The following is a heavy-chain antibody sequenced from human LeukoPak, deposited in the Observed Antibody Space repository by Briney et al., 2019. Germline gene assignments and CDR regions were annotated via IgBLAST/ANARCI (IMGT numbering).Heavy chain of an antibody. D-gene: IGHD5-12*01. CDR3: ARRTYSGYYFDY. CDR2: IYYSGST. Sequence: PGGSLRLSCAASGFTFSSYAMSWIRQPPGKGLEWIGYIYYSGSTNYNPSLKSRVTISVDTSKNQFSLKLSSVTAADTAVYYCARRTYSGYYFDYWGQGTLVTVSS. J-gene: IGHJ4*02. V-gene: IGHV4-59*08. CDR1: GFTFSSYA.